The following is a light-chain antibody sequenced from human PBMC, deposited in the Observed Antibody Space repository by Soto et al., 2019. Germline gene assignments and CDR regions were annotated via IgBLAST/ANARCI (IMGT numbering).Light chain of an antibody. V-gene: IGKV3-15*01. Sequence: EIVMTQSPATLSVSPGARATLSCRASQSVRSNLAWYQQKPGQSPRLLTFGASTRATGFPARFSGSGSGTEFTLTISNLQSEDFAVYCGQQYYNWPYTFGQGTKLEIK. CDR2: GAS. CDR3: QQYYNWPYT. CDR1: QSVRSN. J-gene: IGKJ2*01.